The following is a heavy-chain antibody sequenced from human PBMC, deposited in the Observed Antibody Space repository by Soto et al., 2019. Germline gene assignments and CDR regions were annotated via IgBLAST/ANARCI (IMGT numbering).Heavy chain of an antibody. CDR3: ARVLLLSSSWSLDY. V-gene: IGHV4-39*07. CDR2: IYYSGNT. Sequence: SETLSLTCSVSGGSIGSSSYYWGWIRQPPGKGLEWIGSIYYSGNTNYNPSLKSRVTISVDTSTSTVYMELSSLRSEDTAVYYCARVLLLSSSWSLDYWGQGTLVTVSS. CDR1: GGSIGSSSYY. D-gene: IGHD6-13*01. J-gene: IGHJ4*02.